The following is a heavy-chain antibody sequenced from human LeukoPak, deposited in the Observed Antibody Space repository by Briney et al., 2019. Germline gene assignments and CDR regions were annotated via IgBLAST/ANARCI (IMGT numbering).Heavy chain of an antibody. J-gene: IGHJ4*02. Sequence: GGSLRLSCAASGFTFTSYSMNWVRQAPGKGLEWVSTISGGGGSTYYADSVKGWFTISRDNSKNTLYLQVNSLRAEDTAVYYCAKGGKWDVTPFDYWGQGTLVTVSS. D-gene: IGHD1-26*01. CDR3: AKGGKWDVTPFDY. CDR2: ISGGGGST. V-gene: IGHV3-23*01. CDR1: GFTFTSYS.